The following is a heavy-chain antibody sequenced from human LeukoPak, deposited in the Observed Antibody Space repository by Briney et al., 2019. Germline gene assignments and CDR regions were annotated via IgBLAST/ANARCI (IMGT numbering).Heavy chain of an antibody. V-gene: IGHV4-31*03. Sequence: PSETLSLTCTVSGGSISSAGYYWPWIRQHPGKGLEWIGYIYYSGSTYYSPSLKSRVTISLDTSKNQFSLNLSSATAADTAVYYCAAYGLGSSRRFDPWGQGTLVTVSS. D-gene: IGHD3-10*01. CDR2: IYYSGST. J-gene: IGHJ5*02. CDR3: AAYGLGSSRRFDP. CDR1: GGSISSAGYY.